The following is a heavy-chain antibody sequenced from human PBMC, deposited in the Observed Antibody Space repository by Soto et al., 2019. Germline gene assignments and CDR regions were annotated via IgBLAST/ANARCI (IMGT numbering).Heavy chain of an antibody. CDR2: IIPIFGTP. D-gene: IGHD6-19*01. CDR1: GGTFSSYA. CDR3: ARGRGGQLLAYDY. V-gene: IGHV1-69*01. J-gene: IGHJ4*02. Sequence: QVQLVQSGAEVKKPGSSVKVSCKASGGTFSSYAISWVGQAPGQGLEWMGGIIPIFGTPNYAQKCQGRVTITADESTSTAYMGVSSLRSEDTAVYYCARGRGGQLLAYDYWGQGTLVTVSS.